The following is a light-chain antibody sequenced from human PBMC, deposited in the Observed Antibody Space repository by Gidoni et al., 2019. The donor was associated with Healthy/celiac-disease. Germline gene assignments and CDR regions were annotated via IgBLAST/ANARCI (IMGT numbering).Light chain of an antibody. V-gene: IGKV1-5*03. Sequence: DIQMTQSPSTLSASVGDRVTITCRASQSISNWLAWYQQKPGKAPKLLLYKASSLQSGVPSRFSGSGSGTEFTLTISSLQPADFATYYCQQYNSYPWTFGQGTKVEIK. J-gene: IGKJ1*01. CDR1: QSISNW. CDR3: QQYNSYPWT. CDR2: KAS.